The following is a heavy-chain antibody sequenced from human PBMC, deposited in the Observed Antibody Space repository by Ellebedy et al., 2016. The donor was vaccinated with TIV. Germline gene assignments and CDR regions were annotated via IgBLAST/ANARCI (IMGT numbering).Heavy chain of an antibody. J-gene: IGHJ4*02. Sequence: ASVKVSCKASGYTFTGYYMHWVRQAPGQGLEWMGWINPHSGGTNYAQKFQGRVAMTRDTSVSTAYMELSRLRSDDTAVYYCARVVYGSGSSKNPGPHFDYWGQGTLVTVSS. CDR3: ARVVYGSGSSKNPGPHFDY. V-gene: IGHV1-2*02. D-gene: IGHD3-10*01. CDR2: INPHSGGT. CDR1: GYTFTGYY.